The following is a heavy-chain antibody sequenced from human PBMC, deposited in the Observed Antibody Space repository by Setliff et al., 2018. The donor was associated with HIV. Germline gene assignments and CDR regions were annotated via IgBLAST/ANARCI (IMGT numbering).Heavy chain of an antibody. V-gene: IGHV3-23*01. D-gene: IGHD3-3*01. CDR3: AKQRYYDGNDGFDV. J-gene: IGHJ3*01. CDR2: ISGSGYP. CDR1: GFTFSSYS. Sequence: GGSLRLSCAASGFTFSSYSMNWVRQAPGKGLEWVSSISGSGYPYYADSVKGRFTISRDNSKNTLFLQMDSLRAEDTALYYCAKQRYYDGNDGFDVWGQGTMVTVSS.